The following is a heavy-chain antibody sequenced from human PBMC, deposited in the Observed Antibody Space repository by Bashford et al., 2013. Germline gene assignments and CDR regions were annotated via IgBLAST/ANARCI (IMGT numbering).Heavy chain of an antibody. Sequence: VASVKVSCKASGYTFTNFDINWVRQAPGQGLEWMGWMNPNTGDTGYAQKFQGRVTMTRSTSISTAYMELSSLRSEDTAVYYCAREFGVVPAAINEGTAWFDPWGQGTLVTVSS. D-gene: IGHD2-2*02. CDR3: AREFGVVPAAINEGTAWFDP. J-gene: IGHJ5*02. CDR2: MNPNTGDT. V-gene: IGHV1-8*01. CDR1: GYTFTNFD.